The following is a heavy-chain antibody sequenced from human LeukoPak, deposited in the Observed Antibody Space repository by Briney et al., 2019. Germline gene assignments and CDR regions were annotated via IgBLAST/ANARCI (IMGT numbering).Heavy chain of an antibody. CDR1: GYSISSSNW. CDR2: IYCSGST. V-gene: IGHV4-28*03. Sequence: SETLSLTCAVSGYSISSSNWWGWIRQPPGKGLEWIGYIYCSGSTYYNPSLKSRVTMSVDTSKNQFSLKLSSVTAADTAVYYCARGRRGYGTNPLDYWGQGTLVTVSS. D-gene: IGHD1-1*01. J-gene: IGHJ4*02. CDR3: ARGRRGYGTNPLDY.